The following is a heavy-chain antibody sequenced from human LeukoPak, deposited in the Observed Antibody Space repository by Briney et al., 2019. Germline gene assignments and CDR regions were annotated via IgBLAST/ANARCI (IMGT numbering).Heavy chain of an antibody. V-gene: IGHV3-48*04. J-gene: IGHJ4*02. Sequence: GGSLRLSCASSGFTFSSYSMNWVRQAPGKGLEWVSYINTGSSTMYYADSVKGRFTISRDNAKNSLYLQMNSLRAEDMAVYYCARDSMVRGVLSSIYWGQGTLVTVSS. CDR3: ARDSMVRGVLSSIY. D-gene: IGHD3-10*01. CDR2: INTGSSTM. CDR1: GFTFSSYS.